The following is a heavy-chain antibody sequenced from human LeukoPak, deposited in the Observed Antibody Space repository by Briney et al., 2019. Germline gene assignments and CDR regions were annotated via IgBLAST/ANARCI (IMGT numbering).Heavy chain of an antibody. CDR1: GGTFSSYV. D-gene: IGHD6-13*01. CDR3: AREGSSWSTDYYYYMDV. CDR2: IIPILGIA. V-gene: IGHV1-69*04. Sequence: ASVKVSCKASGGTFSSYVISWVRQAPGQGLEWMGRIIPILGIANYAQKFQGRVTITADKSTSTAYMELSSLRSEDTAVYYCAREGSSWSTDYYYYMDVWGKGTTVTVSS. J-gene: IGHJ6*03.